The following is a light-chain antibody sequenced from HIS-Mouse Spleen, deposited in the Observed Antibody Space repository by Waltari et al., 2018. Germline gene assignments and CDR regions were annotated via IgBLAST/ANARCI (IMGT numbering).Light chain of an antibody. Sequence: SYVLTQPPSVSVAPGQTSRIPCGGNNIGSKSVHWYQQKPGQAPVLVVYDDSDGPSGIPERFSGSNSGNTATLTISRVEAGDEADYYCQVWDSSSDHVVFGGGTKLTVL. J-gene: IGLJ2*01. CDR1: NIGSKS. CDR3: QVWDSSSDHVV. V-gene: IGLV3-21*02. CDR2: DDS.